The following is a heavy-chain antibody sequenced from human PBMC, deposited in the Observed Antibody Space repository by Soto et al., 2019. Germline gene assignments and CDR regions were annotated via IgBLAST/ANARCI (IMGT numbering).Heavy chain of an antibody. D-gene: IGHD3-3*01. CDR2: IHYSGST. J-gene: IGHJ6*02. CDR3: ARGEWFVRGYGMDV. Sequence: SETLSLTCDVSGGSISIGTDYWGWIRQPPGKGLEWIGNIHYSGSTNYNPSLESRLTISPDTSQNQFSLKLKSVTAADTAVYYCARGEWFVRGYGMDVWGRGTTVTVSS. V-gene: IGHV4-39*07. CDR1: GGSISIGTDY.